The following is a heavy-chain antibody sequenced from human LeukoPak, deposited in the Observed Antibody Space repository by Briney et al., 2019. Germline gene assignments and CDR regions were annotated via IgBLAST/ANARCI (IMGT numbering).Heavy chain of an antibody. J-gene: IGHJ4*02. D-gene: IGHD3-3*01. CDR2: ISSRSNSI. CDR1: GFTFSSYE. CDR3: ARDQYYDFWSGHRTFDY. V-gene: IGHV3-48*03. Sequence: GGSLRLSCAASGFTFSSYEMNWVRQAPGKGLEWVSYISSRSNSIYYADSVKGRFTISRDNAKNSLYLQMNSLRAEDTAVYYCARDQYYDFWSGHRTFDYWGQGTLVIVSS.